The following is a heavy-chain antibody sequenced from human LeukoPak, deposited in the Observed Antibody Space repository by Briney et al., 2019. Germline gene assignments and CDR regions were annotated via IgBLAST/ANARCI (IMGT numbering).Heavy chain of an antibody. CDR3: AHSYYFGSRSYYNVWFAP. D-gene: IGHD3-10*01. CDR1: GFSLSTRGVG. J-gene: IGHJ5*02. V-gene: IGHV2-5*02. CDR2: IYWDDEK. Sequence: SGPALVKPTQTLTLTCTFSGFSLSTRGVGVGWIRQPPGKALQWLALIYWDDEKYYSPSLKSRLSISRDTSRNQVVLTMTNMDPLDTATYFCAHSYYFGSRSYYNVWFAPWGLGTLVTVSS.